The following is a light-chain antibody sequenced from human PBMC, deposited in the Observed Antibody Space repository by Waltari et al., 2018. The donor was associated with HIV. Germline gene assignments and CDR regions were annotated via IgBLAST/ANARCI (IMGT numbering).Light chain of an antibody. J-gene: IGLJ2*01. CDR1: DSHVGSHY. V-gene: IGLV1-47*01. CDR2: KNN. Sequence: QAVLTQTPSASASPGQKITISCSASDSHVGSHYVYWYHQFPGRAPKLLLYKNNQRSSGVPDRFSGSKSGTSASLTISGLRSEDEGTYFCGAWDDNLRGLFGAGTKLTVL. CDR3: GAWDDNLRGL.